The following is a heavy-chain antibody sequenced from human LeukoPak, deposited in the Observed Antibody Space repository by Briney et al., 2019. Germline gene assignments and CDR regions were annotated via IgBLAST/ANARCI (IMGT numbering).Heavy chain of an antibody. CDR2: MNPNSGNT. J-gene: IGHJ5*02. CDR3: AREGSGYSYGDNWFDP. D-gene: IGHD5-18*01. CDR1: GYTFTSYD. Sequence: ASVKVSCKASGYTFTSYDINWVRQATGQGLEWMGWMNPNSGNTGYAQKFQGRVTMTRNTSISTAYMELSSLRSEDTAVYYCAREGSGYSYGDNWFDPWGQGTLLTVSS. V-gene: IGHV1-8*01.